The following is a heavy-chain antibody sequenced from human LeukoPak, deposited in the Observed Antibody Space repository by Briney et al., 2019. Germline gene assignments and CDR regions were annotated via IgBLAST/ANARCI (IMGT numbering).Heavy chain of an antibody. J-gene: IGHJ5*02. CDR3: ARDTKRSRARWENLGIDP. CDR2: IITYNGNT. D-gene: IGHD3-16*01. V-gene: IGHV1-18*01. CDR1: GYTFTTYG. Sequence: ASVNVSCKASGYTFTTYGISWVQQAPGQGLEWMGYIITYNGNTNYAQKLQGRVTMTTDTSTHTAYMELRSLRSDDTAVYYCARDTKRSRARWENLGIDPWGQGTLVTVSS.